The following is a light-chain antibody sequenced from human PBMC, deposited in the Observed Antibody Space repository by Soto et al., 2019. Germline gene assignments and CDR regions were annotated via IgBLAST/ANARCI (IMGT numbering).Light chain of an antibody. CDR2: GPS. V-gene: IGKV3-15*01. CDR1: QSFRNT. Sequence: EIVMTKSPATLAVSPGDSVTLSCRATQSFRNTVAWYQHRPGQPPRLLIYGPSTRVTGVPARFSGSGSGTEFTLNISSLQSEDFAVYYCQHYTSWLRGLFGQGTRLEIK. CDR3: QHYTSWLRGL. J-gene: IGKJ2*01.